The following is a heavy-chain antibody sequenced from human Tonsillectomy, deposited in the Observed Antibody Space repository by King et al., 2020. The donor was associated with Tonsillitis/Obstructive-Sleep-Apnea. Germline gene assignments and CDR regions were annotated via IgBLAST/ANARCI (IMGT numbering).Heavy chain of an antibody. CDR3: ARDPTTVTNYYYYYMDV. Sequence: VQLVQSGGGVVQPGRFLRLSCASSGFIFSSYAMHWVGRAPGQGLKWVAVVSYDGGSKYYADSVKCRFTISRDNSKNTLYLQMNSLRAEDTAVYYCARDPTTVTNYYYYYMDVWGKGTTVTVSS. D-gene: IGHD4-17*01. CDR1: GFIFSSYA. J-gene: IGHJ6*03. CDR2: VSYDGGSK. V-gene: IGHV3-30*01.